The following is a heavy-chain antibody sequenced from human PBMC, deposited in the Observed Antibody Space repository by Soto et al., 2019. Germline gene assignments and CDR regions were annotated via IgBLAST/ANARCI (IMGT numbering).Heavy chain of an antibody. D-gene: IGHD3-22*01. V-gene: IGHV3-15*07. CDR2: IKSKTDGGTT. CDR1: GFTFSNAW. J-gene: IGHJ4*02. CDR3: TTDLPYYYDSSGYYLGDY. Sequence: GGSLRLSCAASGFTFSNAWMNWVRQAPGKGLEWVGRIKSKTDGGTTDYAAPVKGRFTISRDDSKNTLYLQMNSLKTEDTAVYYCTTDLPYYYDSSGYYLGDYWGQGTLVTVSS.